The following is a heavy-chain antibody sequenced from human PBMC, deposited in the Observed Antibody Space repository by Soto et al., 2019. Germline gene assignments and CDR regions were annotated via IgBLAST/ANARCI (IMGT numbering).Heavy chain of an antibody. D-gene: IGHD4-17*01. CDR2: IIPILGIA. J-gene: IGHJ5*02. Sequence: GASVKVSCKASGGTFSSYTISWVRQAPGQGLEWMGRIIPILGIANYAQKFQGRVTITADKSTSTAYMELSSLRSEDTAVYYCARSPSGDYWFDPWGQGTLVTVSS. CDR1: GGTFSSYT. V-gene: IGHV1-69*02. CDR3: ARSPSGDYWFDP.